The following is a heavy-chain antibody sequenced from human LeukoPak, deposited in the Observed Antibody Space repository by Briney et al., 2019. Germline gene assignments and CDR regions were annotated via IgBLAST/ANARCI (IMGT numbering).Heavy chain of an antibody. CDR1: GFTFSSYA. D-gene: IGHD3-22*01. CDR3: ARDVYYDSSRGYLQY. J-gene: IGHJ1*01. CDR2: ISNDGSKK. Sequence: GGSVRLSCAASGFTFSSYAMHWVRQAPGKGLEWVAVISNDGSKKYYADSVKGRFTISRDISKNTVYLQMNSLRVEDTAVYYCARDVYYDSSRGYLQYWGQGTLVTVSS. V-gene: IGHV3-30*04.